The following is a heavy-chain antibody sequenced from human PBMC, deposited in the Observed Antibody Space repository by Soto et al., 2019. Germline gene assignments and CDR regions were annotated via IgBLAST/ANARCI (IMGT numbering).Heavy chain of an antibody. CDR3: ARDRVIRYTGYELDL. CDR1: GFAFNSHY. Sequence: QMQLLESGGGVVQPGKALRLSCAASGFAFNSHYMHWVRQATGKGLEWLALMTSDGSSKFYADSVKGRCTISRDNSKNTLYLEINSLRSEDTAVYYCARDRVIRYTGYELDLWGQGTLVTVSS. V-gene: IGHV3-30-3*01. CDR2: MTSDGSSK. D-gene: IGHD3-9*01. J-gene: IGHJ5*02.